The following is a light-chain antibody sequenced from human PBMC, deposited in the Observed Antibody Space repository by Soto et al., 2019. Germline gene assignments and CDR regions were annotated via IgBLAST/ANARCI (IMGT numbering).Light chain of an antibody. J-gene: IGKJ3*01. CDR2: KAS. CDR3: QHYNNWPFT. Sequence: DIQMTQSPSTLSGSVGDRVTITCRASQTISSWLAWYQQKPGKAPKLLIYKASTLKSGVPSRFSGSGSGTEFTLTISSLQPDDFATYYCQHYNNWPFTFGPGTKVDI. CDR1: QTISSW. V-gene: IGKV1-5*03.